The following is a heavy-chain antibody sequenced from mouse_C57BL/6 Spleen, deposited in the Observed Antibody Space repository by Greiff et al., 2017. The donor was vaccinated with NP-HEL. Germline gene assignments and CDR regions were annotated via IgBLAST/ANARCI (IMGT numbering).Heavy chain of an antibody. V-gene: IGHV1-80*01. Sequence: VMLVESGAELVKPGASVKISCKASGYAFSSYWMNWVKQRPGKGLEWIGQIYPGDGDTNYNGKFKGKATLTADKSSSTAYMQLSSLTSEDSAVYFCARGDSKGGWFAYWGQGTLVTVSA. D-gene: IGHD2-5*01. CDR3: ARGDSKGGWFAY. J-gene: IGHJ3*01. CDR2: IYPGDGDT. CDR1: GYAFSSYW.